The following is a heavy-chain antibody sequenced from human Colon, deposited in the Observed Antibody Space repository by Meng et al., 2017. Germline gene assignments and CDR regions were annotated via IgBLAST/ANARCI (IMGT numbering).Heavy chain of an antibody. CDR3: ARGHTWLQ. CDR1: GFTFSNSY. J-gene: IGHJ4*02. V-gene: IGHV3-11*01. Sequence: SLKISCAASGFTFSNSYMSWVRQAPGKGLEWVSYITKCGSAMYYADSVKGRFNISRDNAKNSLYLEMNSLRAEDTAVYYCARGHTWLQWGQGSLVTVSS. D-gene: IGHD5-12*01. CDR2: ITKCGSAM.